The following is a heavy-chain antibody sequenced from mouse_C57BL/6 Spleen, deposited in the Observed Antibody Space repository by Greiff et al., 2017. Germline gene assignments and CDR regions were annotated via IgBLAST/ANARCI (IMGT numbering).Heavy chain of an antibody. J-gene: IGHJ2*02. Sequence: DVKLVESGGGLVQPGGSLTLSCAASGFTFSDYYMYWVRQTPEKRLEWVAYISNGGGSTYYPDTVKGRFPLSRDTAKNTLYLQMSRLKSEDTAMYYCARFDYDEYYFDYWGQGTSLTVSS. V-gene: IGHV5-12*01. CDR2: ISNGGGST. CDR1: GFTFSDYY. CDR3: ARFDYDEYYFDY. D-gene: IGHD2-4*01.